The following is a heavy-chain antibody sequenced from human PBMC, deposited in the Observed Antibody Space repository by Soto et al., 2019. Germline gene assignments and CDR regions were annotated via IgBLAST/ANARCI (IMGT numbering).Heavy chain of an antibody. V-gene: IGHV3-23*01. J-gene: IGHJ4*02. D-gene: IGHD6-19*01. CDR1: GFTFSDFA. CDR2: ISGSGGTI. Sequence: EVQVLESGGGLVQPGESLRLSCAASGFTFSDFAMSWVRQAPGKGLEWVSSISGSGGTIYYADSVKGRFTISRDSSKNTLYLRMETLRADDTALYYCVKLMGSGWYSHYWGQGTLVTVSS. CDR3: VKLMGSGWYSHY.